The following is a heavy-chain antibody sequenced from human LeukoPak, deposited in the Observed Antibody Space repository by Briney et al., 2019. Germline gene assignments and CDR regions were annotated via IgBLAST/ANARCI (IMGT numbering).Heavy chain of an antibody. CDR1: GFTFDDYA. Sequence: GGSLRLSCAASGFTFDDYAMHWVRQAPGKGLEWVSGISWNSGSIGYADSVKGRFTISRDNAKNSLYLQMNSLRAEDTALYYCAKAAGSSWDTEFMDYWGQGTLVTVSS. CDR3: AKAAGSSWDTEFMDY. J-gene: IGHJ4*02. D-gene: IGHD6-13*01. V-gene: IGHV3-9*01. CDR2: ISWNSGSI.